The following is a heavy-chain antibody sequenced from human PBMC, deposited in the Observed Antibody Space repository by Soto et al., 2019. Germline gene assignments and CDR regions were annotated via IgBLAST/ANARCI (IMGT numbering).Heavy chain of an antibody. J-gene: IGHJ5*02. V-gene: IGHV1-69*08. D-gene: IGHD2-2*01. CDR2: IIPILGIA. Sequence: QVQLVQSGAEVKKPASSVKVSCKASGGTFSSYTISWVRQAPGQGLKWMGRIIPILGIANYAQKFQGRVTITADKSTSTAYMELSSLRSEDTAVYYCAREGVVVVVPAAPNWFDPWGQGTLVNVSS. CDR1: GGTFSSYT. CDR3: AREGVVVVVPAAPNWFDP.